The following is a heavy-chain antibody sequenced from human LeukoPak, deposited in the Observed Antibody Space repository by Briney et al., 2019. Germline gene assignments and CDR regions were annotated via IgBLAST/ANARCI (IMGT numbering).Heavy chain of an antibody. V-gene: IGHV4-4*07. D-gene: IGHD6-19*01. CDR1: GVSISSYY. J-gene: IGHJ2*01. CDR2: IYTSGST. Sequence: SETLSPTCTVSGVSISSYYWSWIRQPAGKGLEWIGRIYTSGSTNYNPSLKSRVTMSVDTSKNQFSLKLSSVTAADTAVYYCARARIAVAGTGSYWYFDLWGRGTLVTVSS. CDR3: ARARIAVAGTGSYWYFDL.